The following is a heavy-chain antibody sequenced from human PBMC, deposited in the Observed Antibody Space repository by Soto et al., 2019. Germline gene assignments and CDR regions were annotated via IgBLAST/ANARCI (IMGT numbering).Heavy chain of an antibody. D-gene: IGHD6-6*01. CDR3: SRDHGSSSVWFDP. CDR2: IIPIFGTA. Sequence: SVKVSCKASGGTFSSYAISWVRQAPGQGLEWMGGIIPIFGTANYAQKFQGRVTITADESTSTAYMELSSLRSEDTAVYYCSRDHGSSSVWFDPWGQGTLVTVSA. J-gene: IGHJ5*02. V-gene: IGHV1-69*13. CDR1: GGTFSSYA.